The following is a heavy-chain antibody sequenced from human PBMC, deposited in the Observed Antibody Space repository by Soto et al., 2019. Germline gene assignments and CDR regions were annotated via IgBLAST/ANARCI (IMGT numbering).Heavy chain of an antibody. CDR2: INHSGST. Sequence: QVQLQQWGAGLLKPSETLSLTCAVYGGSFSGYYWSWIRQPPGKGLEWIGEINHSGSTNYNPSLKSRVTISVDTSKKQFSLKLSSVTAADTAVYYCARSVRWSQQPTPGFDYWGQGPLVTVSS. D-gene: IGHD6-13*01. J-gene: IGHJ4*02. CDR3: ARSVRWSQQPTPGFDY. V-gene: IGHV4-34*01. CDR1: GGSFSGYY.